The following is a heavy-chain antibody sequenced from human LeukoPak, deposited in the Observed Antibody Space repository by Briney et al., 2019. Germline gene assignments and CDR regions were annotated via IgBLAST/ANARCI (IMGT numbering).Heavy chain of an antibody. CDR3: ASSSLGGATLDY. J-gene: IGHJ4*02. V-gene: IGHV4-59*01. Sequence: SETLSLTCTVSGGSISSYYWSWIRQPPGKGLEWIGYIYYSGSTNYNPSLKSRVTISVDTSKNQFSLKLSSVTAADTAVYYCASSSLGGATLDYWGQGTLVTVSS. CDR2: IYYSGST. CDR1: GGSISSYY. D-gene: IGHD1-26*01.